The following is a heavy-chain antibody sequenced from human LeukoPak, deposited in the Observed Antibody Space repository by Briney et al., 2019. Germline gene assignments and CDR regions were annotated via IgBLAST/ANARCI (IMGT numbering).Heavy chain of an antibody. CDR3: ARDAPMVRGVMGYYFDY. J-gene: IGHJ4*02. D-gene: IGHD3-10*01. CDR2: IYTSGST. V-gene: IGHV4-4*07. CDR1: GGSISSYY. Sequence: PSETLSLTCTVSGGSISSYYWSWIRQPAGKGLEWIWRIYTSGSTNYNPSLKSRVTMSVDTSKNQFSLKLSSVTAADTAVYYCARDAPMVRGVMGYYFDYWGQGTLVTVSS.